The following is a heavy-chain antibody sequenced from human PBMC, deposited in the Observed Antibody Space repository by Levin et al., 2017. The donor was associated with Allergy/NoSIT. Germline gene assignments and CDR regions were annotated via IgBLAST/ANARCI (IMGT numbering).Heavy chain of an antibody. D-gene: IGHD1-1*01. CDR1: GYTFTDYY. Sequence: ASVKVSCKASGYTFTDYYMHWVRQAPGQGLEWMGRINPNTGGSIFAQKFQGRATVTRDTSSTSGYMVLTGLRSDATAVYYCARGPLGWNPVDYWGQGTLVTVSS. CDR3: ARGPLGWNPVDY. CDR2: INPNTGGS. J-gene: IGHJ4*02. V-gene: IGHV1-2*06.